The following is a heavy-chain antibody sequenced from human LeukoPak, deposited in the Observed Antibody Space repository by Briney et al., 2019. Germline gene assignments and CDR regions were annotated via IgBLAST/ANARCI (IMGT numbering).Heavy chain of an antibody. Sequence: EASVKVSCKASGCTFTGYYMHWVRQAPGQGLEWMGWINPNSGGTNYAQKFQGRVTMTRDTSISTAYMELSRLRSDDTAVYYCALGLYYYYGMDVWGQGTTVTVSS. V-gene: IGHV1-2*02. D-gene: IGHD7-27*01. CDR1: GCTFTGYY. J-gene: IGHJ6*02. CDR3: ALGLYYYYGMDV. CDR2: INPNSGGT.